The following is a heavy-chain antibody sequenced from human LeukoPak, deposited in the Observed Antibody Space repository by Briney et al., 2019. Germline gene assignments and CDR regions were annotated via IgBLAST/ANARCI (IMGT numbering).Heavy chain of an antibody. J-gene: IGHJ4*02. CDR1: GYTFTDYY. V-gene: IGHV1-8*02. Sequence: ASVNVSCKASGYTFTDYYMHWVRQAPGQGREWMGWMNPDNDNTGYAQKFQGRVTMTRNTSISTAYMELSSLTSEDTAVYYCARAGSPTVTTLGYWGQGTLVTVSS. D-gene: IGHD4-17*01. CDR3: ARAGSPTVTTLGY. CDR2: MNPDNDNT.